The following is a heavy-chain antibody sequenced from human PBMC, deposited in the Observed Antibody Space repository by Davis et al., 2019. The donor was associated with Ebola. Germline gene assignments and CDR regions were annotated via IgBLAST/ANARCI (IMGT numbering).Heavy chain of an antibody. D-gene: IGHD6-13*01. CDR3: ARGRGDYSSRWFSYYNGQDV. CDR2: IYSSGST. Sequence: PSETPSLTCTVSGGSISSGGYYWSWIRQHPGKGLEWIGYIYSSGSTNYNPSLKSRVTMSIDTPKTQFSLRLSSVTPADTAVYYCARGRGDYSSRWFSYYNGQDVWGQGTTVTVSS. V-gene: IGHV4-61*08. J-gene: IGHJ6*02. CDR1: GGSISSGGYY.